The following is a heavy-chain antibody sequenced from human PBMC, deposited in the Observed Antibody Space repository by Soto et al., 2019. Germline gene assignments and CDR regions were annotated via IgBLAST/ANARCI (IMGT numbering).Heavy chain of an antibody. Sequence: PGGSLRHTCAASGFTFSTYAMSWVRQAPGKGLEWVSAISGSGDTTYYANSVKGRFTISRDNSKNTLYLQMNSLRAADTALYYCARVPDYWGQGTLVTVSS. CDR3: ARVPDY. V-gene: IGHV3-23*01. CDR2: ISGSGDTT. CDR1: GFTFSTYA. J-gene: IGHJ4*02.